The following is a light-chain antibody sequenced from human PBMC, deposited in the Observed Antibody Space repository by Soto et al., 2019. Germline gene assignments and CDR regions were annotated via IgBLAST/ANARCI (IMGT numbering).Light chain of an antibody. CDR2: DAS. V-gene: IGKV3-15*01. CDR1: QTIRSD. Sequence: EIVMTQSPVTLSVSPGERATLSCRASQTIRSDLAWYQQKPGQAPRLLISDASTRATSIPARFNGSGSGTEFTLAISSLQSEDFAIYYCHQYNTWPLTFCGGTKVEIK. CDR3: HQYNTWPLT. J-gene: IGKJ4*01.